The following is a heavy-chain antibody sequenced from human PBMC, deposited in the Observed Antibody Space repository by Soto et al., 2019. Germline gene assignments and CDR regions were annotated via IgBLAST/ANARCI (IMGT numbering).Heavy chain of an antibody. CDR1: GFTFSSYG. CDR3: ARESGVAGGYYGMDV. D-gene: IGHD6-19*01. J-gene: IGHJ6*02. V-gene: IGHV3-33*01. Sequence: QVQLVESGGGVVQPGRSLRLSCAASGFTFSSYGMHWVRQAPGKGLEWVAVIWYDGSNKYYADSVKGRFTISRDNSKNTLYLQMNSLRAEDTGVYYCARESGVAGGYYGMDVWGQGTTVTVSS. CDR2: IWYDGSNK.